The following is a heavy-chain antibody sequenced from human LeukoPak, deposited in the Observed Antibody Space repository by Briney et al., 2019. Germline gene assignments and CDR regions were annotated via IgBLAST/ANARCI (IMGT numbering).Heavy chain of an antibody. D-gene: IGHD2-15*01. Sequence: SETLSLTCSVSGGSISGYYWNWIRQPPGKGLEWIGYIYYSGSTNYNPSLKSRVTISVDTSKNQFSLKLSSVTAADTAVYYCARAELRCGGSCYHFDYWAREPWSLSPQ. CDR1: GGSISGYY. CDR3: ARAELRCGGSCYHFDY. CDR2: IYYSGST. V-gene: IGHV4-59*01. J-gene: IGHJ4*02.